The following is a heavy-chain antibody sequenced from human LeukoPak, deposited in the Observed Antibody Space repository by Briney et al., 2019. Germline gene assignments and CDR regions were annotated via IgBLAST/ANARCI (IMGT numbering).Heavy chain of an antibody. CDR3: AELGITMIGGV. Sequence: GGSLRLSCAASGFTFSSYAMSWVRQAPGKRLEWVSYISSSGSTIYYADSVKGRFTISRDNAKNSLYLQMNSLRAEDTAVYYCAELGITMIGGVWGKGTTVTISS. J-gene: IGHJ6*04. CDR2: ISSSGSTI. CDR1: GFTFSSYA. V-gene: IGHV3-48*03. D-gene: IGHD3-10*02.